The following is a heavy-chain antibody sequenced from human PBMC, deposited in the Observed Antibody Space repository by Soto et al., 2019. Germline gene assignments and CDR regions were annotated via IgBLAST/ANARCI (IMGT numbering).Heavy chain of an antibody. V-gene: IGHV1-8*01. CDR1: GYTFTSYD. J-gene: IGHJ4*02. Sequence: QVQLVQSGAEVKKPGASVKVSCKASGYTFTSYDSNWVRQATGQGLEWMGWMNPNSGNTGYAQKFQGRVNMTRNTSISTAYMELSSLRSEDTAVYYCARERISGWYVDYWGQGTLVTVSS. D-gene: IGHD6-19*01. CDR3: ARERISGWYVDY. CDR2: MNPNSGNT.